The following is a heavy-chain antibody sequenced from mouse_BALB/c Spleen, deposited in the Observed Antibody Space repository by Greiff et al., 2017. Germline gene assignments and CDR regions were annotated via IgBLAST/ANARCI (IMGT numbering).Heavy chain of an antibody. Sequence: EVQVVESGGGLVKLGGSLKLSCAASGFTFSSYYMSWVRQTPEKRLELVAAINSNGGSTYYPDTVKGRFTISRDNAKNTLYLQMSSLKSEDTALYYCARQNYYYGSSPYWYFDVWGAGTTVTVSS. CDR1: GFTFSSYY. CDR3: ARQNYYYGSSPYWYFDV. J-gene: IGHJ1*01. V-gene: IGHV5-6-2*01. D-gene: IGHD1-1*01. CDR2: INSNGGST.